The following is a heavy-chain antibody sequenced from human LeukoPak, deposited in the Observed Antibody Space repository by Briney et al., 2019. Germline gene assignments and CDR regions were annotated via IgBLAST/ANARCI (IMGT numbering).Heavy chain of an antibody. CDR3: AKGVHYYDSSGYSYLWYFDY. J-gene: IGHJ4*02. D-gene: IGHD3-22*01. Sequence: GGSLRLSCAASGFTFSSYGMHWVRQAPGKGLEWVAFIRYDGSNKYYADSVKGRFTISRDNSKNTLYLQMNSLRAEDTAVYYCAKGVHYYDSSGYSYLWYFDYWGQGTLVTVSS. V-gene: IGHV3-30*02. CDR1: GFTFSSYG. CDR2: IRYDGSNK.